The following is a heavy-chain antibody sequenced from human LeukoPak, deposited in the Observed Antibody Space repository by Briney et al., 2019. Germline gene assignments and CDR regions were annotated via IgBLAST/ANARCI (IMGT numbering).Heavy chain of an antibody. CDR3: ARGSYYYDSSGYYYPLDY. CDR2: IIPIFGTA. Sequence: SVKVSCKASGYSFTSNYIHWVRQAPGQGLEWMGGIIPIFGTANYAQKFQGRVTITADESTSTAYMELSSLRSEDTAVYYCARGSYYYDSSGYYYPLDYWGQGTLVTVSS. D-gene: IGHD3-22*01. V-gene: IGHV1-69*13. CDR1: GYSFTSNY. J-gene: IGHJ4*02.